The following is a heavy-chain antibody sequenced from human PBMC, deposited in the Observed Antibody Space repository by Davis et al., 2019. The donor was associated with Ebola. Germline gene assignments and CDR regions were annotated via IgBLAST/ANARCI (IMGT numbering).Heavy chain of an antibody. J-gene: IGHJ4*02. V-gene: IGHV1-18*01. CDR2: ISAYNGNT. CDR3: AREALEGSYYNY. Sequence: AASVKVSCKASGYTFTSYGISWVRQAPGQGLEWMGWISAYNGNTNYAQKLQGRVTITADKSTSTAYMELSSLRSEDTAVYYCAREALEGSYYNYWGQGTLVTVSS. D-gene: IGHD3-10*01. CDR1: GYTFTSYG.